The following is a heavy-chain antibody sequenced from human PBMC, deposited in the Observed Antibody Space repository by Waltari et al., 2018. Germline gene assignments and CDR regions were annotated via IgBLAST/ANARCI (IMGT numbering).Heavy chain of an antibody. CDR2: FYYSGRT. D-gene: IGHD2-15*01. V-gene: IGHV4-39*01. J-gene: IGHJ4*02. CDR1: GGSISGTSYY. CDR3: ARPGRVGGGSLMGLDY. Sequence: QLQLQESGPGLVKPSETPSLTCSVSGGSISGTSYYWGWIRQPPGKGLEWIGSFYYSGRTYHNPSLKSRITISVDTSKNQFSLQLSSVTAADTAMYYCARPGRVGGGSLMGLDYWGQGTLVTVSS.